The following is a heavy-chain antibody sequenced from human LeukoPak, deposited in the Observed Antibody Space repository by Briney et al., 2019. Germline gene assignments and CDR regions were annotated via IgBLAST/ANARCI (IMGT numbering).Heavy chain of an antibody. Sequence: ASVKVSCKASGYTFTSYGISWVRQAPGQGLEWMGWISAYNGNTNYAQKLQGRVTMTTDTSTSTAYMELRSLRSDDTAAYYCARDLIVVVAANSYYYYGKDVWGQGTTVTVSS. V-gene: IGHV1-18*01. CDR3: ARDLIVVVAANSYYYYGKDV. CDR2: ISAYNGNT. CDR1: GYTFTSYG. D-gene: IGHD2-15*01. J-gene: IGHJ6*02.